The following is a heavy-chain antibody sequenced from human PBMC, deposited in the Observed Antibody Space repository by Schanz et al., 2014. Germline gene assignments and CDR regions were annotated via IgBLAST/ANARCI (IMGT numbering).Heavy chain of an antibody. D-gene: IGHD3-10*01. J-gene: IGHJ4*02. V-gene: IGHV3-23*04. CDR3: ARGPIPIQGVPMDF. CDR2: IGGDASRT. Sequence: VQLVESGGGVVQPGRSLRLSCATSGLNFDYYGMNWVRQAPGKGLEWVSAIGGDASRTYYADSVKGRFTISRDNSNNTVFLQMNSLRAEDTAVYYCARGPIPIQGVPMDFWGQGTLVTVSS. CDR1: GLNFDYYG.